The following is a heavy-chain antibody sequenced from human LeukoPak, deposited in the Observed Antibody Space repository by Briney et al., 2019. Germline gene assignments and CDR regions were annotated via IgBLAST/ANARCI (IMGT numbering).Heavy chain of an antibody. Sequence: GGSLRLSCVASGFSFSAYIMHWVRQAPGKGLEYVSAIRSDGSSTFYPYSVKGRFTISRDNSKSTLYLQMGSLRAELTAVYYCTRRYGGHSGWAGYHDSWGQGTLVTVSS. CDR1: GFSFSAYI. CDR2: IRSDGSST. CDR3: TRRYGGHSGWAGYHDS. D-gene: IGHD6-19*01. J-gene: IGHJ4*02. V-gene: IGHV3-64*01.